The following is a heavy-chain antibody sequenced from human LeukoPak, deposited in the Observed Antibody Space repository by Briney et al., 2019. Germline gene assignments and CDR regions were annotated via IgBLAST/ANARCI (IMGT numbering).Heavy chain of an antibody. J-gene: IGHJ4*02. Sequence: PSQTLSLTCTVSGGSISSGDYYWSWIRQPPGKGLEWIGYIYYSGSTYYNPSLKSRVTISVDTSKNQFSLKLSSVTAADTAVYYCARHLGSGSTLFDYWGQGTLVTVSS. CDR1: GGSISSGDYY. D-gene: IGHD3-10*01. V-gene: IGHV4-30-4*01. CDR3: ARHLGSGSTLFDY. CDR2: IYYSGST.